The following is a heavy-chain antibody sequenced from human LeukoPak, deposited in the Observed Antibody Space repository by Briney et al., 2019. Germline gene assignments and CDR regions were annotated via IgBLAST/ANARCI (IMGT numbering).Heavy chain of an antibody. J-gene: IGHJ3*02. CDR1: GGTFSSYA. CDR2: IIPIFGTA. D-gene: IGHD3-3*01. V-gene: IGHV1-69*13. Sequence: SVKVSCKASGGTFSSYAISWVRQAPGQGLEWMGGIIPIFGTANYAQKFQGRVTITADESTSTAYMELSSLRSEDTAVYYCAREERFLEWLPMANAFDIWGQGTMVTVSS. CDR3: AREERFLEWLPMANAFDI.